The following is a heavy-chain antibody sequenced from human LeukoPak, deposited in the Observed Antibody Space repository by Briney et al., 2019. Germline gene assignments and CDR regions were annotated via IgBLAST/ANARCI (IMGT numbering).Heavy chain of an antibody. Sequence: PGGSLRLSCAASGFTFNKYAMSWVRQAPGQGLGWVSAIIGRGGSGGSTYYADSVKGRFTISRDNSKNTLYLQMNSLRAEDTAVYYCAKSDSGYGMGDFDYWGQGTLVTVSS. J-gene: IGHJ4*02. V-gene: IGHV3-23*01. CDR2: IIGRGGSGGST. D-gene: IGHD5-12*01. CDR1: GFTFNKYA. CDR3: AKSDSGYGMGDFDY.